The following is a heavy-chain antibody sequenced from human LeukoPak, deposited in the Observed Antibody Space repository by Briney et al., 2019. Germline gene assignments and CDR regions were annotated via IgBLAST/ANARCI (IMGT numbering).Heavy chain of an antibody. CDR3: ARALAVAADFDY. J-gene: IGHJ4*02. CDR2: INHSGST. Sequence: SETLSLTCAVYGGSFSGYHWSWVRQPPGKGLGWSGEINHSGSTNYNPSLKSRVTISVDTSKTQFSLKLSSVTAADTAVYYCARALAVAADFDYWGQGTLVTVSS. D-gene: IGHD6-19*01. V-gene: IGHV4-34*01. CDR1: GGSFSGYH.